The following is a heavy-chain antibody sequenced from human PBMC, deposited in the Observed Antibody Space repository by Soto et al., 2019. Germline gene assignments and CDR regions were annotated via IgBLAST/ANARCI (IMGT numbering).Heavy chain of an antibody. CDR2: ITGTGGSS. J-gene: IGHJ4*02. V-gene: IGHV3-23*01. CDR1: GFTFDRFA. Sequence: PGGSLRLSCAASGFTFDRFAMTWVRQAPGKGLEWVSAITGTGGSSCYADSVKGRFIISRDNFRKTLYLQMNSLTAEDTAIYFCSKGRDIGISSFLDFWGQGLLVTVSS. D-gene: IGHD5-12*01. CDR3: SKGRDIGISSFLDF.